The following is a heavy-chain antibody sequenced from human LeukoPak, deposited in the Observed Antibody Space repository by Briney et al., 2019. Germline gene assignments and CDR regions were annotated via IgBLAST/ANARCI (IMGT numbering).Heavy chain of an antibody. CDR2: ISAYNGNT. CDR3: ARANNRGLNWGSSVY. J-gene: IGHJ4*02. CDR1: GYTFTSYG. D-gene: IGHD7-27*01. Sequence: ASVKVSCKASGYTFTSYGISWVRQAPGQGLEWMGWISAYNGNTNYAQKLQGRVTMTTDTSTSTAYMELSSLRSEDTAVYYCARANNRGLNWGSSVYWGQGTLVTVSS. V-gene: IGHV1-18*01.